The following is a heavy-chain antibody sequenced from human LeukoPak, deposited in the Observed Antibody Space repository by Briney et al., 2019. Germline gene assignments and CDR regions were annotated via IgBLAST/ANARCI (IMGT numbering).Heavy chain of an antibody. Sequence: HPGGSLRLSCAASGFTVSSNYMSWVRQAPGKGLEWVSVIYSGGSTYYADSVKGRFTISRDNSKNTLYLQMNSLRAEDTAVYYCARERPQWELWSLYWFDPWGQGTLVTVSS. J-gene: IGHJ5*02. D-gene: IGHD1-26*01. CDR2: IYSGGST. CDR1: GFTVSSNY. CDR3: ARERPQWELWSLYWFDP. V-gene: IGHV3-53*01.